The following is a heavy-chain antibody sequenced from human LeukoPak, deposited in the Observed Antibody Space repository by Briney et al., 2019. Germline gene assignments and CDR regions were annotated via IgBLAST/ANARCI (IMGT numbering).Heavy chain of an antibody. D-gene: IGHD5-12*01. CDR3: AKGGRGYSGYDLDY. Sequence: GGSPRLSCAASGFTFSSYGMHWVRQAPGKGLECLAFIRYDGSNKYYADSVKGRFTISRDNTKNTLYLQMNSLRAEDTAAYYCAKGGRGYSGYDLDYWGQGTLVTVSS. CDR1: GFTFSSYG. CDR2: IRYDGSNK. J-gene: IGHJ4*02. V-gene: IGHV3-30*02.